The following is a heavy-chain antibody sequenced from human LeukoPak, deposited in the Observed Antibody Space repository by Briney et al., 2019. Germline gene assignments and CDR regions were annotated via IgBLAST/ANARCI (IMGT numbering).Heavy chain of an antibody. CDR3: ARRVQEWLASNWFGP. CDR2: IYYSGST. J-gene: IGHJ5*02. D-gene: IGHD6-19*01. CDR1: GGSISSYY. V-gene: IGHV4-59*01. Sequence: PSETLSLTCTVSGGSISSYYWSWIRQPPGKGLEWIGYIYYSGSTNYNPSPKSRVTISVDTSKNQFSLKLSSVTAADTAVYYWARRVQEWLASNWFGPWGQGTLVTVS.